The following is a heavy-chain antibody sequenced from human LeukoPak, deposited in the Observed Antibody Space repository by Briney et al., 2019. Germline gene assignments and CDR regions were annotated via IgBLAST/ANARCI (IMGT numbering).Heavy chain of an antibody. CDR2: IIPIFGTA. CDR3: ARAVGYCSGGSCYYFDY. D-gene: IGHD2-15*01. CDR1: GYTFTSYG. J-gene: IGHJ4*02. V-gene: IGHV1-69*13. Sequence: SVKVSCKASGYTFTSYGISWVRQAPGQELEWMGGIIPIFGTANYAQKFQGRVTITADESTSTAYMELSSLRSEDTAVYYCARAVGYCSGGSCYYFDYWGQGTLVTVSS.